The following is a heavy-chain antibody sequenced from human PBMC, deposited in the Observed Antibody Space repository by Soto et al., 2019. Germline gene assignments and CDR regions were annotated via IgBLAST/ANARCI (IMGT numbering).Heavy chain of an antibody. J-gene: IGHJ6*02. CDR3: ARDESGSVGATAYYYYYGMDV. V-gene: IGHV3-21*01. CDR1: GFTFSSYS. CDR2: ISSSSSYI. D-gene: IGHD1-26*01. Sequence: EVQLVESGGGLVKPGGSLRLSCAASGFTFSSYSMNWVRQAPGKGLEWVSSISSSSSYIYYADSVKGRFTISRDNAKNSLYLQMNSLRAEDTAVYYCARDESGSVGATAYYYYYGMDVWGQGTTVTVSS.